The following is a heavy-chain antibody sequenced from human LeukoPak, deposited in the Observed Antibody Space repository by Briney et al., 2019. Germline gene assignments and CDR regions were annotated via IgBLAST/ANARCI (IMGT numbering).Heavy chain of an antibody. CDR3: TRERPAASNFDY. V-gene: IGHV3-21*01. CDR2: ISSSSYI. D-gene: IGHD2-2*01. CDR1: GFTFSSYS. J-gene: IGHJ4*02. Sequence: GGSLRLSCAASGFTFSSYSMNWVRQAPGKGLEWVSSISSSSYIYYADSLKGRFTISRDNAKNSLYLQMNSLRVEDTAVYFCTRERPAASNFDYWGQGTLVTVSS.